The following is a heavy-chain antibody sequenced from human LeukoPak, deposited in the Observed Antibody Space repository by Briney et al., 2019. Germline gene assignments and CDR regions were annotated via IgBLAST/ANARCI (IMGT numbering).Heavy chain of an antibody. D-gene: IGHD1-26*01. CDR1: GFTFSSYA. Sequence: GGSLRLSCAASGFTFSSYAMSWVRQAPGKGLEWVSAISGSGGSTYYADSVKRRFTISRDNSKATLYLQMHRLTAEDTAVYYCAKPIASLRAFDIWGQGTMVTVSS. CDR3: AKPIASLRAFDI. J-gene: IGHJ3*02. CDR2: ISGSGGST. V-gene: IGHV3-23*01.